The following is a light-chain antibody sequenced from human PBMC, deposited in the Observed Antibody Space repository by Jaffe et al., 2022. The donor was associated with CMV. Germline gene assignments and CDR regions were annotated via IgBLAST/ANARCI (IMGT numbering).Light chain of an antibody. V-gene: IGLV3-21*04. CDR3: HVWDSDSDHHV. Sequence: SYVLTQPPSVSVAPGKTATITCGGNKIGSKSVHWYQQKPGQAPVVVIYYDSDRPSGIPERFSGSNSGNTATLTISRVQAGDEADYYCHVWDSDSDHHVFGTGTKVTVL. CDR1: KIGSKS. J-gene: IGLJ1*01. CDR2: YDS.